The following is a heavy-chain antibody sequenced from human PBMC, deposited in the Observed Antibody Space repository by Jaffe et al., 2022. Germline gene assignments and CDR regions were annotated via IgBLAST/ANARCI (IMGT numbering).Heavy chain of an antibody. V-gene: IGHV4-34*01. CDR1: GGSFSGYY. CDR3: ASLAGYYI. CDR2: INHSGST. D-gene: IGHD3-9*01. Sequence: QVQLQQWGAGLLKPSETLSLTCAVYGGSFSGYYWSWIRQPPGKGLEWIGEINHSGSTNYNPSLKSRVTISVDTSKNQFSLKLSSVTAADTAVYYCASLAGYYIWGQGTLVTVSS. J-gene: IGHJ4*02.